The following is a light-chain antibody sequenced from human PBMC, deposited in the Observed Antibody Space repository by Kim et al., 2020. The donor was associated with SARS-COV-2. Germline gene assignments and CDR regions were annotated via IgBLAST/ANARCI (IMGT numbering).Light chain of an antibody. J-gene: IGLJ3*02. CDR2: GVN. CDR1: RSDVGGYNY. Sequence: GQSITIFCTGTRSDVGGYNYVSWYQQHPGKAPKLMLYGVNDRPSGVSNRFSGSKSGNTASLSISGLQAEDEANYYCSSYTTRSTWVFGGGTQLTVL. V-gene: IGLV2-14*03. CDR3: SSYTTRSTWV.